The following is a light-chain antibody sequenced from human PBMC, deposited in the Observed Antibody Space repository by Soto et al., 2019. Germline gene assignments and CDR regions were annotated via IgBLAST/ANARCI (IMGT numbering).Light chain of an antibody. V-gene: IGKV3-20*01. J-gene: IGKJ4*01. CDR1: QSVGNNY. CDR3: QQYGRTLLT. Sequence: EIVLTQSPGTLSLSPGEGATLSCRASQSVGNNYLAWYQQKPGQAPRFLMYDASTRATGIPDRFSGSGSGTDFTLTISRLESEDFAVYYCQQYGRTLLTCGGGTKVDIK. CDR2: DAS.